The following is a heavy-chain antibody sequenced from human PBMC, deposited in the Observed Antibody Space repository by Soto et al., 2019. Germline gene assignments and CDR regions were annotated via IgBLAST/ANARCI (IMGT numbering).Heavy chain of an antibody. CDR1: GFTFSVYS. CDR3: ARVAATQRTAGFDY. CDR2: ISSSSSYI. V-gene: IGHV3-21*01. D-gene: IGHD2-15*01. J-gene: IGHJ4*02. Sequence: GGSLRLSCAASGFTFSVYSMNWVRQAPGKGLEWVSSISSSSSYIYYADSLRGRFTISRDNAKNSLYLQMNSLRAEDTAVYYCARVAATQRTAGFDYWGQGTLVTVSS.